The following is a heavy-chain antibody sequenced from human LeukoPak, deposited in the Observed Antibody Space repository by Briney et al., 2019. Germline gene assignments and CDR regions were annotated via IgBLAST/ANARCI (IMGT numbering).Heavy chain of an antibody. CDR2: IWYDGSNK. CDR1: GFIFSNYA. V-gene: IGHV3-33*08. J-gene: IGHJ4*02. Sequence: SLRLSCAASGFIFSNYAMYWVRQAPAKGLERVAVIWYDGSNKYYADSVKGRFTISRDNSKNTLYLQMNSLRAEDTAVYYCAREGYSGYDDYWGQGTLVTVSS. CDR3: AREGYSGYDDY. D-gene: IGHD5-12*01.